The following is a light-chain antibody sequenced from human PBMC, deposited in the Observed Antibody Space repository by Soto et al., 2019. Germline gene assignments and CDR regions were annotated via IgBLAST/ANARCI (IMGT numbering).Light chain of an antibody. V-gene: IGLV2-14*03. J-gene: IGLJ2*01. Sequence: QSALTQPASVSGSPGQSIPISCTGTSSDIGVYNSVSWYQQHPGKAPKLMIYDVSNRPSGVSNRFSGSKSGNTASLTISGLQAEDEADYYCSSYTSSSSLFGGGTKLTVL. CDR2: DVS. CDR1: SSDIGVYNS. CDR3: SSYTSSSSL.